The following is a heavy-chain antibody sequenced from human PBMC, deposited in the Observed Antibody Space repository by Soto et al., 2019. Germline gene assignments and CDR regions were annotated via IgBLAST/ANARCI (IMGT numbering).Heavy chain of an antibody. CDR1: EFSLTTSGVG. J-gene: IGHJ4*02. Sequence: QITLKESGPTLVKPTQTLTLTCTSSEFSLTTSGVGVGWIRQPPGKVLEWLALIYWDDDNRYSPSLRSRLTITKDTSKNQVVLTTTNMDPVDTATYYCAHSGSPYCSGGSCFDYWGQGTLVTVSS. CDR2: IYWDDDN. D-gene: IGHD2-15*01. V-gene: IGHV2-5*02. CDR3: AHSGSPYCSGGSCFDY.